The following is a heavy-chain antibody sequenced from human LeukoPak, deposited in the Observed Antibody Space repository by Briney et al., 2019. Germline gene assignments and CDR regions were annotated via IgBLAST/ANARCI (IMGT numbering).Heavy chain of an antibody. Sequence: PGGSLRLSCAASGFTFSSYWMHWVRHAPGKGLAWVSRINSDGSGTNHADSVKGRFTISRDNAKNTLYLQMNSLRAEDTAVYYCARDRGGTFDYWGQGTLVTVSS. CDR2: INSDGSGT. D-gene: IGHD3-16*01. V-gene: IGHV3-74*01. J-gene: IGHJ4*02. CDR1: GFTFSSYW. CDR3: ARDRGGTFDY.